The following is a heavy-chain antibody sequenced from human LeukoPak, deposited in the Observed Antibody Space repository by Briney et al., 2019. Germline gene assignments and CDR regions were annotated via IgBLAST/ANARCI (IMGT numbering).Heavy chain of an antibody. D-gene: IGHD6-13*01. Sequence: SETLSLTCTVSGGSISSSSYYWGWIRQPPGKGLEWIGSIYYSGSTYYNPSLKSRVTISVDTSKNQFSLKLSSVTAADTAVYYCARGGAAAGRDSKYYYYYYMDVWGKGTTVTVSS. CDR1: GGSISSSSYY. CDR2: IYYSGST. CDR3: ARGGAAAGRDSKYYYYYYMDV. J-gene: IGHJ6*03. V-gene: IGHV4-39*07.